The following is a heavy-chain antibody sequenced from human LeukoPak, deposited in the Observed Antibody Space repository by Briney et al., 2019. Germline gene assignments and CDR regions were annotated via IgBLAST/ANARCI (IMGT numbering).Heavy chain of an antibody. CDR3: HKYSTSGTDS. J-gene: IGHJ4*02. CDR1: GFTVSTNY. D-gene: IGHD6-6*01. Sequence: PGGSLRLSCAASGFTVSTNYMTWVRQAPGKGLEWVSTISNSGGSIYYADSVKGRFTISRDNSKNTLYLQMNSLRAVDTAVYYCHKYSTSGTDSWGQGTLVTVSS. CDR2: ISNSGGSI. V-gene: IGHV3-23*01.